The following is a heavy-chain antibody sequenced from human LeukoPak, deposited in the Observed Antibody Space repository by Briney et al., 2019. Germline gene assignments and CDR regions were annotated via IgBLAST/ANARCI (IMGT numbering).Heavy chain of an antibody. J-gene: IGHJ5*02. CDR3: VPSLLWFGDWFDP. V-gene: IGHV3-30*03. CDR1: GFTFSSYG. CDR2: ISYDGSNK. D-gene: IGHD3-10*01. Sequence: GGSLRLSCAASGFTFSSYGMHWVRQAPGKGLEWVAVISYDGSNKYYADSVKGRFTISRDNSENTLYLQMNSLRAEDTAVYYCVPSLLWFGDWFDPWGQGTLVTVSS.